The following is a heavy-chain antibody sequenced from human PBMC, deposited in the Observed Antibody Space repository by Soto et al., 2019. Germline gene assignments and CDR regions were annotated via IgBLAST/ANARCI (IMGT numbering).Heavy chain of an antibody. J-gene: IGHJ5*02. Sequence: ASVKVSCKASGYTFTSYYTHWVRQAPGQGLEWMGIINPSGGSTSYAQKFQGRVTMTRDTSTSTVYMELSSLRSEDTAVYYCAMDTYCGGDCSPGFDPWGQGTLVTVSS. V-gene: IGHV1-46*03. D-gene: IGHD2-21*01. CDR1: GYTFTSYY. CDR3: AMDTYCGGDCSPGFDP. CDR2: INPSGGST.